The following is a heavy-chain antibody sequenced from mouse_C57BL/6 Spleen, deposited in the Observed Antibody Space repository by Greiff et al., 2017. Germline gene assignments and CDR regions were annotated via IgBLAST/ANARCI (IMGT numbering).Heavy chain of an antibody. V-gene: IGHV1-31*01. D-gene: IGHD4-1*01. CDR1: GYSFTGYY. Sequence: EVKLMESGPELVKPGASVKISCKASGYSFTGYYMHWVKQRHGNILDWIGYIYPYNGVPSYNQKFKGKATLTVDKSSSTAYMELRSLTSEDSAVYYCARQLTGGTFYCDFWGQGSPLTVSS. CDR3: ARQLTGGTFYCDF. J-gene: IGHJ2*01. CDR2: IYPYNGVP.